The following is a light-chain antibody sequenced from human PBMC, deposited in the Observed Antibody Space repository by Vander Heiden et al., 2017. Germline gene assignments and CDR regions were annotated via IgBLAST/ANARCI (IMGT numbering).Light chain of an antibody. CDR3: AAWDDSLSGSVV. Sequence: SVMSPPPSASATPAHRVPISCSGRSPTLGSNYVYWYQQLPGTAPKLLISRNNQRPSGVPDRFSGSKSDTSAFLAISGLRSEDEAEYYCAAWDDSLSGSVVFGGGTQLTVL. CDR2: RNN. J-gene: IGLJ2*01. CDR1: SPTLGSNY. V-gene: IGLV1-47*01.